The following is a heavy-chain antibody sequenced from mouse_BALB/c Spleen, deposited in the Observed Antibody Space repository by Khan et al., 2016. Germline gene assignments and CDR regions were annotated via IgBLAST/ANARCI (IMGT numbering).Heavy chain of an antibody. V-gene: IGHV1-7*01. CDR1: GYTFTSYW. J-gene: IGHJ4*01. CDR2: INPSTGYT. D-gene: IGHD1-1*01. CDR3: ASYCGRSYSIDY. Sequence: QVQLQQSGAELAKPGASVKMSCKASGYTFTSYWMHWVKQRPGQGLEWIGYINPSTGYTEYNQKFKGKATLTADKSSSTAYMQLISLTSEGSAVYYCASYCGRSYSIDYLGHGTSVTISS.